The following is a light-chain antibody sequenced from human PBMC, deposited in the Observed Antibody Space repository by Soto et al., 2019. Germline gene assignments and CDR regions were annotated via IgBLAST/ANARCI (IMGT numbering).Light chain of an antibody. J-gene: IGKJ1*01. Sequence: DIQMTQSPSILSASVGDRVTITCRASQSISSYLNWYQQKPGKAPKLLIYAASSLQSGVPSRFSGSGSGTEFTLTISSLQPDDFATYYCQHYNSYSEAFGQGTKV. CDR1: QSISSY. CDR2: AAS. CDR3: QHYNSYSEA. V-gene: IGKV1-5*01.